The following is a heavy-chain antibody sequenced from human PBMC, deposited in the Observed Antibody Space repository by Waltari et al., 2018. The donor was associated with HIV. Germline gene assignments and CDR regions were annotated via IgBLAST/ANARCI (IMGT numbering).Heavy chain of an antibody. V-gene: IGHV3-30*18. J-gene: IGHJ4*02. Sequence: QVQLVQSGGGMVQPGRSLRLSCAASGFTFSNFGMHWVRQAPGKGLEWVAVISHHGRSDHYADSVKGRFTFSRDNSKDTLFLEMDNVRPEDTSLYFCAKDRSDFWTGFLDHWGQGALVTVTS. CDR2: ISHHGRSD. CDR1: GFTFSNFG. CDR3: AKDRSDFWTGFLDH. D-gene: IGHD3-3*01.